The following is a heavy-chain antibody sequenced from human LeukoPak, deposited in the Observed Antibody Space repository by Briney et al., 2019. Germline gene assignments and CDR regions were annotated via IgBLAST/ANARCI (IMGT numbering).Heavy chain of an antibody. CDR1: GFTFSTYT. J-gene: IGHJ3*02. Sequence: PGGSLRLSCAASGFTFSTYTMNWVRQAPGKGLEWVSGIGGSGIRTYYADSVKGRFIISRDNSKNTLYLQMNSLRAKDTAVYYCAKIGDAFDIWGQGTMVTVSS. V-gene: IGHV3-23*01. CDR2: IGGSGIRT. CDR3: AKIGDAFDI.